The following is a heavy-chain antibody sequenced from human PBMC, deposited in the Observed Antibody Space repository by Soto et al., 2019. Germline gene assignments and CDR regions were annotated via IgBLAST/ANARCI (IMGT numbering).Heavy chain of an antibody. J-gene: IGHJ6*02. CDR1: GGTFSSYA. CDR2: IIPIFGTA. D-gene: IGHD6-19*01. Sequence: QVQLVQSGAEVKKPGSSVKVSCKASGGTFSSYAISWVRQAPGQGLEWMGGIIPIFGTANYAQKFKGRVTITADDSTSTAYMELSSLRSEDKTAYYCARGQGIAVASTGAYYYYGMDVWGQGTTVTVSS. CDR3: ARGQGIAVASTGAYYYYGMDV. V-gene: IGHV1-69*01.